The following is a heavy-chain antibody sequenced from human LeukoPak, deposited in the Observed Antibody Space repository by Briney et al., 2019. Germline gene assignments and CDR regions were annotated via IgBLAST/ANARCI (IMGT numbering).Heavy chain of an antibody. Sequence: GESLKISCKGSGYSFTSYWIGWVRQMPGKGLEWMGIIYPGDSDTRYSPSFQGQVTISADKSISTAYLQWSSLKASDTAMYYCARALSSGWYVPAVIFDYWGQGTPVTVSS. J-gene: IGHJ4*02. CDR2: IYPGDSDT. D-gene: IGHD6-19*01. V-gene: IGHV5-51*01. CDR1: GYSFTSYW. CDR3: ARALSSGWYVPAVIFDY.